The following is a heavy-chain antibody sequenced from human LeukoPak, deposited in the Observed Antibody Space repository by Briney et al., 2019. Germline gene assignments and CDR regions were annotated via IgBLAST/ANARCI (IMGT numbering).Heavy chain of an antibody. J-gene: IGHJ4*02. Sequence: GRPLRLSCAASGFTFSSYGMHWVRQAPGKGLEWVAVISYDGSNKYYADSVKGRFTISRDNSKNTLYLQMNSLRAEDTAVYYCAKAPTVLRYFDWLSPSDYWGQGTLVTVSS. D-gene: IGHD3-9*01. CDR2: ISYDGSNK. CDR3: AKAPTVLRYFDWLSPSDY. V-gene: IGHV3-30*18. CDR1: GFTFSSYG.